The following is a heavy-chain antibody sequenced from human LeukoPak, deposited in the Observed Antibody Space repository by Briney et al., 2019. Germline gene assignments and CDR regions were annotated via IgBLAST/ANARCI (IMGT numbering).Heavy chain of an antibody. CDR3: ARGATVVKGGDYFDY. V-gene: IGHV4-59*11. D-gene: IGHD4-23*01. CDR1: GGSISSHY. CDR2: IYYSGST. Sequence: SETLSLTCTVSGGSISSHYWSWIRQPPGKGLEWIGYIYYSGSTNYNPSLKSRVTISVDTSKNQFSLKLSSVTAADTAVYYCARGATVVKGGDYFDYWGQGTLVTVSS. J-gene: IGHJ4*02.